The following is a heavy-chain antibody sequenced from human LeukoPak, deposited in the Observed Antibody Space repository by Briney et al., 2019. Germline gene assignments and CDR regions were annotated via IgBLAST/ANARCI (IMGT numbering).Heavy chain of an antibody. CDR3: ARGAHPLRFLEWTLTNYYYGMDV. CDR2: MNPNSGNT. Sequence: GASVTVSCKASGYIFTSYDINWVRQAAGQGLEWMGWMNPNSGNTGYAQKFQGRVTMTRSTAISTAYMELSSLRSEDTAVYYCARGAHPLRFLEWTLTNYYYGMDVWGQGTTVTVSS. D-gene: IGHD3-3*01. V-gene: IGHV1-8*01. J-gene: IGHJ6*02. CDR1: GYIFTSYD.